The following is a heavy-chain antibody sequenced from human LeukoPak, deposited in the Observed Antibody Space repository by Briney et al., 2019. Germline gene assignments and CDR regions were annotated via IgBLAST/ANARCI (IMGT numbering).Heavy chain of an antibody. CDR1: GGSISSYY. Sequence: SETLSLTCTVSGGSISSYYWSWIRQPAGKGLEWIGRIYTSGSTNYNPSLKSRVTMSVDTSKNQFSLKLSSVTAADTAVYYCAREKYYYDSSGYCYGSDYYYYMDVWGKGTTVTISS. J-gene: IGHJ6*03. D-gene: IGHD3-22*01. V-gene: IGHV4-4*07. CDR3: AREKYYYDSSGYCYGSDYYYYMDV. CDR2: IYTSGST.